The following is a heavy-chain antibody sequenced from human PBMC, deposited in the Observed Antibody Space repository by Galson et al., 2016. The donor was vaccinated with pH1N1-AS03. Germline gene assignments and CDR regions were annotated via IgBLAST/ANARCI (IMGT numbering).Heavy chain of an antibody. D-gene: IGHD4-11*01. Sequence: SLRLSCAASGFSFSSYGMHWARQAPGKGPEWVAFIPYDGNNKYYSDSVKGRFTISRDNSKNTVYLQMNSLRAEDTAVYYCAKDHSNFYGMDVWGQGTTVTVSS. CDR2: IPYDGNNK. CDR1: GFSFSSYG. V-gene: IGHV3-30*02. CDR3: AKDHSNFYGMDV. J-gene: IGHJ6*02.